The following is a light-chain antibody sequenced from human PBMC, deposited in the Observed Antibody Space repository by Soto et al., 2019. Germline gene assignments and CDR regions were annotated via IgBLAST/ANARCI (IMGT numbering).Light chain of an antibody. V-gene: IGLV2-11*01. J-gene: IGLJ1*01. Sequence: QSALTQPRSVSGSPGQSVIISCIGTSSDVGGYNYVSWYQQHPGKAPKLMIYDVSKWPSGVPDRFSGSKSGNTASLTISGLQAEDEADYYCCSYAGSYTYVFGTGTKLTVL. CDR1: SSDVGGYNY. CDR3: CSYAGSYTYV. CDR2: DVS.